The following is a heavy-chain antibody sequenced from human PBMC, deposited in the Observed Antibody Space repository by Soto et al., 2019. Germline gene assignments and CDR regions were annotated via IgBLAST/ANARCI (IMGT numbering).Heavy chain of an antibody. CDR1: GGSISSYY. J-gene: IGHJ6*02. V-gene: IGHV4-59*01. D-gene: IGHD3-10*01. Sequence: TLSLTCTVSGGSISSYYWSWIRQPPGKGLEWIGYIYYSGSTNYNPSLKSRVTISVDTSKNQFSLKLSSVTAADTAVYYCARAGGRHPPGMDVWGQGTTVTVSS. CDR2: IYYSGST. CDR3: ARAGGRHPPGMDV.